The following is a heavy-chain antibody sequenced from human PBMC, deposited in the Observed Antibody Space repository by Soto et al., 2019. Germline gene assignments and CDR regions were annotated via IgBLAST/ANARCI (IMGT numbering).Heavy chain of an antibody. CDR3: TSLYYDILTGPL. CDR2: IRSKANSYAT. J-gene: IGHJ4*02. Sequence: GGSLRLSCAASGFTFSGSAMRWVRQAXGKGLEWVGRIRSKANSYATAYAASVKGRFTISRDDSKNTAYLQMNSLKTEDTAVYYCTSLYYDILTGPLWGQGTLVTVSS. CDR1: GFTFSGSA. D-gene: IGHD3-9*01. V-gene: IGHV3-73*01.